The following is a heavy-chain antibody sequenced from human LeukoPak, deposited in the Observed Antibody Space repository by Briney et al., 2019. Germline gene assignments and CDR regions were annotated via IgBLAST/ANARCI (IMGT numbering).Heavy chain of an antibody. Sequence: SETLSLTCAVYGGSFSGYYWSWIRQPPGKGLEWIGEINRSGSTNYNPSLKSRVTLSVDTSKNQFSLKLSSVTAADTAVYYCARARYDFWSGYPSRHNWFDPWGQGTLVTVSS. J-gene: IGHJ5*02. V-gene: IGHV4-34*01. CDR2: INRSGST. D-gene: IGHD3-3*01. CDR3: ARARYDFWSGYPSRHNWFDP. CDR1: GGSFSGYY.